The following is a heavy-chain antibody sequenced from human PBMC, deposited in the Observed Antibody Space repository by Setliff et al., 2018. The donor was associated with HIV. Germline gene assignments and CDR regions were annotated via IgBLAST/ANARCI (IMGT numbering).Heavy chain of an antibody. CDR2: IDPSDSYT. Sequence: TGESLTLSCKGSGYSFTSYWINWVRQMPGNGLEWMGRIDPSDSYTNYNPSFQGQVTISADKSIRTAYLQWSSLKASDTAMYYCASHEHYDSSVYYYRFDYWGQGTLVTVSS. CDR1: GYSFTSYW. V-gene: IGHV5-10-1*01. J-gene: IGHJ4*02. D-gene: IGHD3-22*01. CDR3: ASHEHYDSSVYYYRFDY.